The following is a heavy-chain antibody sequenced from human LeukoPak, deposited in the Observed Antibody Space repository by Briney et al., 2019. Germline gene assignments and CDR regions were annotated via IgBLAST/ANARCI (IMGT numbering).Heavy chain of an antibody. D-gene: IGHD4-17*01. CDR2: IHYSEST. CDR1: GGSFSGYY. CDR3: ARDRNGEGRIDY. J-gene: IGHJ4*02. Sequence: SETLSLTCAVYGGSFSGYYWSWIRLPPGKGLEWIGYIHYSESTNYNPSLKSRVTISVDTSKNQFSLKLSSVTAADTAVYYCARDRNGEGRIDYWGQGTLVTVSS. V-gene: IGHV4-59*01.